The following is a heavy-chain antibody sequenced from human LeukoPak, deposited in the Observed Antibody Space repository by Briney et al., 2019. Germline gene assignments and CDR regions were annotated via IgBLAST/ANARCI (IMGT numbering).Heavy chain of an antibody. CDR3: AKDFWSGYSEDYYYYYMDV. Sequence: GGSLRLSCAASGFTFSSYGMHWVRQAPGKGLEWVAFIRYDGSNKYYADSVKGRFTISRDNSKNTLYLQMNSLRAEDTAVYYCAKDFWSGYSEDYYYYYMDVWGKGTTVTVSS. V-gene: IGHV3-30*02. CDR2: IRYDGSNK. D-gene: IGHD3-3*01. J-gene: IGHJ6*03. CDR1: GFTFSSYG.